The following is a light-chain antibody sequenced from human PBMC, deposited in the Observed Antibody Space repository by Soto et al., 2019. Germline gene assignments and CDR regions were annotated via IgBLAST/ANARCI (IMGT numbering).Light chain of an antibody. CDR1: QSVSSSY. V-gene: IGKV3-20*01. J-gene: IGKJ4*01. CDR3: QQYGSSPLT. Sequence: EIVLTQSPGTLSLSPGDRATLSCRASQSVSSSYLAWYQQKPGQAPRLLIYGASSRATGIPDRFSGSGSGTDFTLTISRLEPDDFAVYYCQQYGSSPLTFGGGTKVEIK. CDR2: GAS.